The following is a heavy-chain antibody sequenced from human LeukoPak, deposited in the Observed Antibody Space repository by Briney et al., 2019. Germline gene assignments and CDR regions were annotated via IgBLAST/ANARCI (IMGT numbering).Heavy chain of an antibody. CDR3: ARRGYGDYYYGMDV. J-gene: IGHJ6*02. D-gene: IGHD2-15*01. CDR2: INWNGGST. CDR1: GFTFDDYG. Sequence: TGGSLRLSCAASGFTFDDYGMSWVRQAPGEGLEWVSGINWNGGSTGYADSVKGRFTISRDNAKNSLYLQMNSLRAEDTALYHCARRGYGDYYYGMDVWGQGTTVTVSS. V-gene: IGHV3-20*01.